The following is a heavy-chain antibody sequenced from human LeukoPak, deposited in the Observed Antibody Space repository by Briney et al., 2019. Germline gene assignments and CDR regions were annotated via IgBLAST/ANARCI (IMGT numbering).Heavy chain of an antibody. V-gene: IGHV4-30-4*01. D-gene: IGHD2-21*01. CDR2: SGNT. CDR1: GASVSSGAYH. CDR3: ATYYGDRGGSGH. Sequence: PSETLSLTCTVSGASVSSGAYHWSWIRQAPEKGLEWIGYSGNTNYSPSLNSRVTISVDTSKNQFSPRLTSVTAADTAVYFCATYYGDRGGSGHWGQGTLVTVSS. J-gene: IGHJ4*02.